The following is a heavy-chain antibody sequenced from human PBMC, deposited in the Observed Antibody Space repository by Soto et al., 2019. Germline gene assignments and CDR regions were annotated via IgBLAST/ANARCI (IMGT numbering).Heavy chain of an antibody. CDR3: ARSVRSGSFPYYYYAMDV. CDR2: IWYDGSNK. Sequence: GSLRLSCAASGFTFSSYGMHWVRQAPGKGLEWVAVIWYDGSNKYYADSVKGRFTISRDNSKNTLYLQMNSLRAEDMAVYYCARSVRSGSFPYYYYAMDVWGQGTTVTVSS. V-gene: IGHV3-33*01. CDR1: GFTFSSYG. J-gene: IGHJ6*02. D-gene: IGHD3-10*01.